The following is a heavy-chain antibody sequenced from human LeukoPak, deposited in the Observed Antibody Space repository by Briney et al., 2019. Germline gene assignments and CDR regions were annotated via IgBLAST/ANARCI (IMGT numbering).Heavy chain of an antibody. V-gene: IGHV3-11*04. J-gene: IGHJ3*01. CDR2: ISSNNGRII. Sequence: GGSLRLSCAASGFSFSDYYMTWIRQAPGKGLEWLSYISSNNGRIIYYADSVKGRFTISRDNTKNSLFLQMVSLRVEVTAVYYCARYYSDAFDVWGQGTVVTVSP. CDR3: ARYYSDAFDV. D-gene: IGHD3-10*01. CDR1: GFSFSDYY.